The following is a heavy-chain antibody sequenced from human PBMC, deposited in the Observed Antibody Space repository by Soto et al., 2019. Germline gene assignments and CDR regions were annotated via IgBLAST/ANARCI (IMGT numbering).Heavy chain of an antibody. Sequence: SGGSLRLSCATSGFTFSSVWMSWVRQAPGKGLEWVANIKPDGSEKYYVDSVKGRFTISRDNAKNSLDLLMNSLRADDTAMYYCARGRGLDVWGQGTTVTVSS. CDR3: ARGRGLDV. J-gene: IGHJ6*02. CDR1: GFTFSSVW. V-gene: IGHV3-7*01. CDR2: IKPDGSEK.